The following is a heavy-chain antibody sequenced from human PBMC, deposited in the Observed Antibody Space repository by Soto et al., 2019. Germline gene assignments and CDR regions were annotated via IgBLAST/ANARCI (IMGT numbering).Heavy chain of an antibody. CDR3: TRDYYDSSGQHYYGMDV. J-gene: IGHJ6*02. CDR1: GFTFSSYA. Sequence: GGSLRLSCAASGFTFSSYAMHWVRQAPGKGLEWVAVISYDGNNKYYADSVKGRFTISIDNSKNTLYLQMNSLRAEDTAVYYCTRDYYDSSGQHYYGMDVWGQGTTVTVSS. D-gene: IGHD3-22*01. V-gene: IGHV3-30*04. CDR2: ISYDGNNK.